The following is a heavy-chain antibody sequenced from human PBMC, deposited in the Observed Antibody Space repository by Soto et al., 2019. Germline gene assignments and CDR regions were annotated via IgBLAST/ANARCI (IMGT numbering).Heavy chain of an antibody. V-gene: IGHV1-18*01. CDR3: ARDRAPYYDFWSGYRPHYYYYGMDV. Sequence: ASVKVSCKASGHTFTSYGISWVRQAPGQGLEWMGWISAYNGNTNYAQKLQGRVTMTTDTSTSTAYTELRSLRSDDTAVYYCARDRAPYYDFWSGYRPHYYYYGMDVWGQGTTVTVSS. CDR1: GHTFTSYG. J-gene: IGHJ6*02. CDR2: ISAYNGNT. D-gene: IGHD3-3*01.